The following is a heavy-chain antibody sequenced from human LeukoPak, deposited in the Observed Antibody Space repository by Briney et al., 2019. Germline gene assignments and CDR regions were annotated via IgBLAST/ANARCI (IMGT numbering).Heavy chain of an antibody. CDR1: GFTFSSYS. CDR3: ARTATDTGEFGY. CDR2: ISSSSSSI. Sequence: GGSLRLSCAASGFTFSSYSVNWVRQAPGKGLECVSSISSSSSSIYYADSVKGRFTISRDDAKNSLYLQMNSLRAEDTAVYYCARTATDTGEFGYWGQGTLVTVSS. J-gene: IGHJ4*02. D-gene: IGHD6-13*01. V-gene: IGHV3-21*01.